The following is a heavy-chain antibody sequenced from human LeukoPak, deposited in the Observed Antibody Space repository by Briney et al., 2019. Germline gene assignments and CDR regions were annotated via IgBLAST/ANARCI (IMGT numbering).Heavy chain of an antibody. D-gene: IGHD5-18*01. V-gene: IGHV3-74*01. J-gene: IGHJ3*02. CDR2: INSDGSST. CDR3: VRDGYSYGFMLAFDI. Sequence: GGSLRLSCAASGFTFSGYWMHWVRQAPGKGLVWVSRINSDGSSTSYADSVKGRFTISRDSAKNTLYLQMNSLRAEDKAVYYCVRDGYSYGFMLAFDIWGLGTRVTVSS. CDR1: GFTFSGYW.